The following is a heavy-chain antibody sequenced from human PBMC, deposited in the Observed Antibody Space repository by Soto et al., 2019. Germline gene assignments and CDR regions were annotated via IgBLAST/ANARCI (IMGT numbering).Heavy chain of an antibody. CDR2: IYFDGMT. CDR1: GASLSSGGYY. J-gene: IGHJ4*02. D-gene: IGHD3-22*01. V-gene: IGHV4-31*03. Sequence: QVQLLESGPGLVKPSQTLSLSCIVSGASLSSGGYYWNWIRQHPGKGLEWIGYIYFDGMTYYNPSLESRVTMSIDASKNQFSLNLSSVTAADTAVYYCARDRYGDYYAYWGQGILVTVSS. CDR3: ARDRYGDYYAY.